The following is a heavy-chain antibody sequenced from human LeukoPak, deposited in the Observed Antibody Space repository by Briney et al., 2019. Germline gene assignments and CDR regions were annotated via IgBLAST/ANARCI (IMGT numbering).Heavy chain of an antibody. CDR3: AKVMGVVVPAAKGAFDI. Sequence: GGSLRLSCAASGFTFSSYGMHWVRQAPGKGLEWVAFIRYDGSNKYYADSVKGRFTISRDNSKNTLYLQMNSLRAEDTAVYYCAKVMGVVVPAAKGAFDIWGQGTMVTVSS. D-gene: IGHD2-2*01. J-gene: IGHJ3*02. V-gene: IGHV3-30*02. CDR2: IRYDGSNK. CDR1: GFTFSSYG.